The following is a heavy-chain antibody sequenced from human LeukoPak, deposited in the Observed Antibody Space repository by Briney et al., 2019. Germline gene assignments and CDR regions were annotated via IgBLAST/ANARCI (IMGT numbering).Heavy chain of an antibody. CDR2: IYTSGGT. V-gene: IGHV4-4*07. CDR1: GGSISSYY. Sequence: SETLSLTCTVSGGSISSYYWSWIRQPAGKGLEWIGRIYTSGGTNYNPSLKSRVTMSVDTSKNQFSLKLSSVTAADTAVYYCAREVPAAITLYYYYYYMDVWGKGTTVTVSS. J-gene: IGHJ6*03. CDR3: AREVPAAITLYYYYYYMDV. D-gene: IGHD2-2*01.